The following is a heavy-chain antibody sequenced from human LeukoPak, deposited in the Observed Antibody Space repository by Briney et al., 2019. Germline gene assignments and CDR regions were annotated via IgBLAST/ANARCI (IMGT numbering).Heavy chain of an antibody. CDR2: IYYSGST. J-gene: IGHJ6*03. D-gene: IGHD6-13*01. CDR1: GGSISSSSYY. CDR3: ARPYRTGPELYSSSWYPRDMDV. V-gene: IGHV4-39*01. Sequence: PSETLSLTCTVSGGSISSSSYYWGWIRQPPGKGLEWIGSIYYSGSTYYNPSLKSRVTISVDTSKNQFSLKLSSVTAADTAVYYCARPYRTGPELYSSSWYPRDMDVWGKGTTVTVSS.